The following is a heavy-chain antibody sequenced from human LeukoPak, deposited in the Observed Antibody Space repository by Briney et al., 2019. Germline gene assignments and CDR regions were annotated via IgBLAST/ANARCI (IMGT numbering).Heavy chain of an antibody. D-gene: IGHD5-18*01. CDR3: ARLHTAMVVDAFDI. V-gene: IGHV3-7*01. CDR1: GFTFSSFW. J-gene: IGHJ3*02. Sequence: GGSLRLSCAASGFTFSSFWMNWVRQAPGKGLEWVANIKQDGSERYYVDSVRGRFTISRDNAKKSLYLEMNSLRAGDTAVYYCARLHTAMVVDAFDIWGQGTMVTVSS. CDR2: IKQDGSER.